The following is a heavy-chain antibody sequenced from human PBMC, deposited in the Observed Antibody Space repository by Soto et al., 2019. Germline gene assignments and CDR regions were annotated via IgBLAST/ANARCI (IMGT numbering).Heavy chain of an antibody. CDR2: ISAYNGNT. Sequence: QVQLVQSGAEVKKPGASVKVSRKASGYTFTSYGISWVRQAPGQGLEWMGWISAYNGNTNYAQKLQGRVTMTTDTSTSTAYMELRSLRSDDTAVYYCARDFRIDGDYQTPRYYYYGMDVWGQGTTVTVSS. J-gene: IGHJ6*02. V-gene: IGHV1-18*04. CDR3: ARDFRIDGDYQTPRYYYYGMDV. CDR1: GYTFTSYG. D-gene: IGHD4-17*01.